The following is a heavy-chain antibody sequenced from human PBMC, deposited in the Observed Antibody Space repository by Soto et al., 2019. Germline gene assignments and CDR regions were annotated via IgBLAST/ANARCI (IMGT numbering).Heavy chain of an antibody. CDR3: ARGGSTFFGY. V-gene: IGHV3-74*01. CDR1: GFTFSSYC. Sequence: VGSLRLSCAASGFTFSSYCMHWVRQAPGKGLVWVSRINSDGSSTSYADSVKGRFTISRDNVKNTLYLQMNSLRAEDTAVYYCARGGSTFFGYWGQGTLVTVSS. D-gene: IGHD3-3*01. J-gene: IGHJ4*02. CDR2: INSDGSST.